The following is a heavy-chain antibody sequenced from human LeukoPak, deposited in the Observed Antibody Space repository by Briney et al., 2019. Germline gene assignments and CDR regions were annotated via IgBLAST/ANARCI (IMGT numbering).Heavy chain of an antibody. CDR3: ARGGRHYYDSSGYRGVDH. Sequence: ASVKVSCKASGYTFTSYDINWVRQATGQGLEWMGWMNPNSGNAGYAQKFQGRVTMTRNTSISTAYMELSSLRSEDTAVYYCARGGRHYYDSSGYRGVDHWGQGTLVTVSS. CDR1: GYTFTSYD. V-gene: IGHV1-8*01. D-gene: IGHD3-22*01. CDR2: MNPNSGNA. J-gene: IGHJ4*02.